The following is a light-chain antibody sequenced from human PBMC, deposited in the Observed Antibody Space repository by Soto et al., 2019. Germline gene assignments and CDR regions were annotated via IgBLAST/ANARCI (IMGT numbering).Light chain of an antibody. V-gene: IGKV1-5*03. CDR2: KAS. Sequence: DIQMTQSPSTLSASVGDRVTITCRASQSISSWLAWYQQKPGKAPKLLIYKASSLESGVPSRFSGCGSGTEFTLTISSLQPDDFATYYCQQYNGYWAFGQGTKVEIK. J-gene: IGKJ1*01. CDR1: QSISSW. CDR3: QQYNGYWA.